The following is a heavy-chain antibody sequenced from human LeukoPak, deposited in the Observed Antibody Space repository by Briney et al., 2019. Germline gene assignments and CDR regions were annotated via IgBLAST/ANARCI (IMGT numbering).Heavy chain of an antibody. CDR3: ARGKWFGDLRAFDI. Sequence: ASVKVSCKAPGYTFAGYYMHWVRQAPGQGLEWMGWINPNSGGTNYAQKFQGRVTMTRDTSISTAYMELSRLRSDDTAVYYCARGKWFGDLRAFDIWGQGTMVTVSS. CDR1: GYTFAGYY. D-gene: IGHD3-10*01. J-gene: IGHJ3*02. V-gene: IGHV1-2*02. CDR2: INPNSGGT.